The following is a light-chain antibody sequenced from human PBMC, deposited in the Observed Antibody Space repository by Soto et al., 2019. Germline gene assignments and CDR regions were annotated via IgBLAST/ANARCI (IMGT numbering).Light chain of an antibody. CDR3: QPYGCSLT. CDR2: GAS. Sequence: VLTQSQGTLSLSPGERATLACRASKSVSNYLAWYQQKSGQAPRLLIYGASSRASGLPDRFSGSVAWTGVTLTIGRVEPEHFAVYFCQPYGCSLTFGIGPKVDIK. J-gene: IGKJ1*01. V-gene: IGKV3-20*01. CDR1: KSVSNY.